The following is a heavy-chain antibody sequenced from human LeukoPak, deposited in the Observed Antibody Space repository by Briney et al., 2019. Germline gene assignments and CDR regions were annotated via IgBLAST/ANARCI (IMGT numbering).Heavy chain of an antibody. J-gene: IGHJ4*02. CDR2: IYHSGST. CDR3: AKGTMIVVDHLAYFDY. CDR1: GGSISSGGYY. V-gene: IGHV4-30-2*01. Sequence: SQTLSLTCTVSGGSISSGGYYWSWIRQPPGKGLEWIGYIYHSGSTYYNPSLKSRVTISVDRSKNQFSLKLSSVTAADTAVYYCAKGTMIVVDHLAYFDYWGQGTLVTVSS. D-gene: IGHD3-22*01.